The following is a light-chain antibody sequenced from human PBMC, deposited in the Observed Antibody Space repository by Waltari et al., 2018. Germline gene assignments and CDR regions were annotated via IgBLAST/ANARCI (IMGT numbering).Light chain of an antibody. CDR1: GSDVGVSNY. Sequence: QSALTQPRSVSGSPGQSVTISCTGTGSDVGVSNYVSWYQQHPGEAPKLVIYDVTKRPSGVPARFSGSKSGNSASLTVSGLQSEDEADYYCCSYAGTRVFGGGTKLTVL. J-gene: IGLJ3*02. CDR2: DVT. V-gene: IGLV2-11*01. CDR3: CSYAGTRV.